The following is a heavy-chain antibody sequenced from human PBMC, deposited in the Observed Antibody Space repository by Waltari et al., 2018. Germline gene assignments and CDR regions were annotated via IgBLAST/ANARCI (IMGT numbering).Heavy chain of an antibody. CDR3: ASHPEDFYYYMDV. CDR1: GFSFHVYT. Sequence: EVQLVESGGGLVKPGGSLRLSCAASGFSFHVYTMNWVRQTPGKGLEWVASIGSSSTYTYYADSVKGRFTISRDNAAHSLYLEMNALRPEDTGVYYCASHPEDFYYYMDVWGKGTTVTVSS. V-gene: IGHV3-21*06. CDR2: IGSSSTYT. J-gene: IGHJ6*03.